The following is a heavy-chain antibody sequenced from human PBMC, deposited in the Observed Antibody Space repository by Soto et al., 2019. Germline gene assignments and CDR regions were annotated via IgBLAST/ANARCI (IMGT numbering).Heavy chain of an antibody. CDR3: ARESVGDPSYGSEQVGYFDY. J-gene: IGHJ4*02. CDR2: ISYDGSNK. Sequence: HPGGSLRLSCAAPGFTFSSYAMHWVRQAPGKWLERVAVISYDGSNKYYADSVKGRFTISRDNSKNTLYLQMNTLRAEDTAVYYCARESVGDPSYGSEQVGYFDYWGQGXLVTVCS. D-gene: IGHD3-16*01. CDR1: GFTFSSYA. V-gene: IGHV3-30-3*01.